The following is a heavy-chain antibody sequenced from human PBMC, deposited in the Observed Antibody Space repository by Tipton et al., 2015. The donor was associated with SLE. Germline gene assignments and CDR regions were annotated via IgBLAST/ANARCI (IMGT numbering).Heavy chain of an antibody. J-gene: IGHJ6*03. D-gene: IGHD3-10*01. V-gene: IGHV3-53*01. Sequence: SLRLSCAASGFTVSSNYMSWVRQAPGKGLEWVSVIYSGGSIYYADSVKGRFTISRDNAKNSLYLQMNSLRAEDTAVYYCAREPLFRGVHYYYYMDVWGKGTTVTVSS. CDR1: GFTVSSNY. CDR2: IYSGGSI. CDR3: AREPLFRGVHYYYYMDV.